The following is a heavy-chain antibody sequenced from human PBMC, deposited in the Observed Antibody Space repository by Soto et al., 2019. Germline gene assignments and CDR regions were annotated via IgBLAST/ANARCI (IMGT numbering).Heavy chain of an antibody. Sequence: SETLSLTCSVSGGSISSYYWSWIRQFPGKGLEWIGYIHYTGSTKYNPSLKSRVTISVDTSKNQISLRLSSVTVADTAVYYCARDRYSYGRWGQGVLVTV. J-gene: IGHJ4*02. V-gene: IGHV4-59*12. CDR2: IHYTGST. CDR1: GGSISSYY. D-gene: IGHD5-18*01. CDR3: ARDRYSYGR.